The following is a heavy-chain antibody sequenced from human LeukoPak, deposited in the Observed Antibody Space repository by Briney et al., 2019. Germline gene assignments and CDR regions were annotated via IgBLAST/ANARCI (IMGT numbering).Heavy chain of an antibody. D-gene: IGHD6-19*01. Sequence: GGSLRLSCAASGFTFGLYTMNWVRQAPGQGLEWVSSISSSSGYIYYADSVKGRFTISRDNAENSLYLQMNSLRAEDTAIYFCAREDYGSGWTGWFDPWCQGTLVTVSS. J-gene: IGHJ5*02. CDR1: GFTFGLYT. CDR3: AREDYGSGWTGWFDP. V-gene: IGHV3-21*01. CDR2: ISSSSGYI.